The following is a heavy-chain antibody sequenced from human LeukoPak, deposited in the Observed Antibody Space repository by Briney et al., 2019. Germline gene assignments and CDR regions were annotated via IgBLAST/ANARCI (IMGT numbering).Heavy chain of an antibody. CDR3: ARAGFLAAYDAFDI. D-gene: IGHD2/OR15-2a*01. V-gene: IGHV1-2*02. J-gene: IGHJ3*02. Sequence: ASVKVSCKASGYTFTGYYMHWVRQAPGQGLEWMGWINPNSGGTNYAQKFQGRVTMTRDTSISTAYMELSRLRSDDTAVYYCARAGFLAAYDAFDIWGQGTMVTVSS. CDR2: INPNSGGT. CDR1: GYTFTGYY.